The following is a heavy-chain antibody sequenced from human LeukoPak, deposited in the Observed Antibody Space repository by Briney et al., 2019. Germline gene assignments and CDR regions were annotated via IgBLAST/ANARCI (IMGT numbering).Heavy chain of an antibody. D-gene: IGHD1-26*01. V-gene: IGHV3-33*01. CDR3: ARDWSEWGVPFDY. CDR1: GFTFSSYG. J-gene: IGHJ4*02. CDR2: IWYDGSNK. Sequence: GGSLRLSCAASGFTFSSYGMHWVRQAPGKGLEWVAVIWYDGSNKYYADSVKGRFTISRDNSKNTLYLQMNSLRAEDTAVYYCARDWSEWGVPFDYWGQGTLVTVSS.